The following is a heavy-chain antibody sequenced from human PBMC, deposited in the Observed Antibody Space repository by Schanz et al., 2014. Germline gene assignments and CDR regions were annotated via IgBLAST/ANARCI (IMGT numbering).Heavy chain of an antibody. Sequence: EVQLLESGGGLVQPGGSLRLSCAASGFTFSSYAMSWVRQAPGKGLEWVSGFDAHDGRADYADSAKGRVTISRDNSKSTLYVEMNSLRVEDTAVYYCAKGRFGELSAFDIWGQGTRVTVSS. CDR3: AKGRFGELSAFDI. CDR1: GFTFSSYA. J-gene: IGHJ3*02. D-gene: IGHD3-10*01. CDR2: FDAHDGRA. V-gene: IGHV3-23*01.